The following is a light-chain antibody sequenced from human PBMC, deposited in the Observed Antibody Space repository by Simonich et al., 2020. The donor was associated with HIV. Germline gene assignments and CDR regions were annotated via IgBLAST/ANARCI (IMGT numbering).Light chain of an antibody. CDR3: QQRRNWPPIT. Sequence: IQMTQSPSSLSASVGDSVSITCRASQGISNYLAWFQQKPGKAPKSLIYAASSLQRGGPSRVRGSGSGTDFTLTISSLEPEDFAVYYCQQRRNWPPITFGQGTRLEIK. CDR2: AAS. CDR1: QGISNY. J-gene: IGKJ5*01. V-gene: IGKV1-16*01.